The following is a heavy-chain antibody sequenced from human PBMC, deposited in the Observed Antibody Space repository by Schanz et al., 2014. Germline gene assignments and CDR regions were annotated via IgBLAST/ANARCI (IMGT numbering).Heavy chain of an antibody. Sequence: QVRLVQSGAEVKKPGSSVKVSCKSSGYTFPSYGISWVRQAPGQGLEWMGWINVYNGDTKFAKTFQDRVTLTTDTSTSTAYMELRSLRSDDTAVYYCARNIIATARAYDIWGQGTMVTVSS. V-gene: IGHV1-18*04. CDR2: INVYNGDT. CDR1: GYTFPSYG. D-gene: IGHD6-13*01. CDR3: ARNIIATARAYDI. J-gene: IGHJ3*02.